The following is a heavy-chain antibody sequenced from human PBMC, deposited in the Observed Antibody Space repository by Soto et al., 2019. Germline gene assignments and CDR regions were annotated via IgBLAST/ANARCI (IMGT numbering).Heavy chain of an antibody. D-gene: IGHD6-13*01. CDR3: ARDSSSWGITRYFYGMDV. V-gene: IGHV4-59*01. Sequence: SETLSLTCTVSGGSISSYYWSWIRQPPGKGLEWIGYIYYSGSTNYNPSLKSRVTISVDTSKNQFSLKLSSVTAADTAVYYCARDSSSWGITRYFYGMDVWGQGTTVTVSS. J-gene: IGHJ6*02. CDR2: IYYSGST. CDR1: GGSISSYY.